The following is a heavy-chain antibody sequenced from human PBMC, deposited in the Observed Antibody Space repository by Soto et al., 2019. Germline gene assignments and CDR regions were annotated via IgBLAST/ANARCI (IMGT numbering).Heavy chain of an antibody. Sequence: PGGSLRLSCAASGFTFSSYWMSWVRQAPGKGLEWVANIKQDGSEKYYVGSVKGRFTISKDNAKNSLYLQMNSLRAEDTAVYYCARDYYDSRGYSDYWGQGTPVTVSS. V-gene: IGHV3-7*03. CDR2: IKQDGSEK. J-gene: IGHJ4*02. D-gene: IGHD3-22*01. CDR3: ARDYYDSRGYSDY. CDR1: GFTFSSYW.